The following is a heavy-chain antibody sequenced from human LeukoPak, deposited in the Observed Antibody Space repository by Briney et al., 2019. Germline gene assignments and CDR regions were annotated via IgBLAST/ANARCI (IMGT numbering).Heavy chain of an antibody. CDR3: ARGLMVRGVYYYYGMDV. CDR1: GGSFSGYY. J-gene: IGHJ6*02. Sequence: KPSETLSLTCAVYGGSFSGYYWSWIRQPPGKGLEWIGEINHSGSTNYNPSLKSRVTISVDTSKNQFSLKLSSVTAADTAVYYCARGLMVRGVYYYYGMDVWGQGTTVTVSS. D-gene: IGHD3-10*01. V-gene: IGHV4-34*01. CDR2: INHSGST.